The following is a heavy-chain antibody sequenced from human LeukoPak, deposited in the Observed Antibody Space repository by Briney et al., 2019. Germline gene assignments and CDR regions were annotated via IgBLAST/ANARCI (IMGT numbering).Heavy chain of an antibody. Sequence: PGGSLRLSCAASGFAFSSYAMTWVRQAPGKGLEWVSDISGSGASTYDADSAKGRFTISRDNSKNTLYLQMNSLRAEDMAVYYCAKRHDYGDYPPYFDYWGQGTLVTVSS. CDR3: AKRHDYGDYPPYFDY. V-gene: IGHV3-23*01. CDR1: GFAFSSYA. D-gene: IGHD4-17*01. CDR2: ISGSGAST. J-gene: IGHJ4*02.